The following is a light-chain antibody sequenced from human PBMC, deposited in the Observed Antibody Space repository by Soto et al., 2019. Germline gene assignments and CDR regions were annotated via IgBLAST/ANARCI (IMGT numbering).Light chain of an antibody. CDR2: DAS. CDR1: QGVSSS. CDR3: QQRSNWPMST. Sequence: EIVLTQSPATLSLSPGERATLSCRASQGVSSSLAWYQQKPGQAPRLLIYDASNRATGIPARFSGSGSGTDFTLIISSLEPEDFAVYYCQQRSNWPMSTFGQGTRLEIK. J-gene: IGKJ5*01. V-gene: IGKV3-11*01.